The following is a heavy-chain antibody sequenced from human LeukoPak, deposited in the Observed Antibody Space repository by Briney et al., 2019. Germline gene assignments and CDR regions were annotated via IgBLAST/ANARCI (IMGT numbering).Heavy chain of an antibody. CDR3: ARDAHAWAIAAAAFDY. CDR2: IWFDGKNE. V-gene: IGHV3-33*01. J-gene: IGHJ4*02. CDR1: GFTFSSFG. Sequence: PGGSLRLSCAASGFTFSSFGMHWVRQAPGKGLEWVADIWFDGKNEHFADSVKGRFTISRDNAKNSLYLQMNSLRAEDTAVYYCARDAHAWAIAAAAFDYWGQGTLVTVSS. D-gene: IGHD6-13*01.